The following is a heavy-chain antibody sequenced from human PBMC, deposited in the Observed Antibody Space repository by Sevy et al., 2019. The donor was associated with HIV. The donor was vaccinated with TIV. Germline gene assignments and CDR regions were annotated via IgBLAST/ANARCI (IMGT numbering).Heavy chain of an antibody. Sequence: GKSLKISCKGSGYSFTSYWISWVRQMPGKGLEWMGRIDPSDSYTNYSPSFQGHVTISADKSISTAYLQWSSLKASDTAMYYCATSFRRHEDYYYYYYYMDVWGKGTTVTVSS. CDR1: GYSFTSYW. J-gene: IGHJ6*03. CDR2: IDPSDSYT. V-gene: IGHV5-10-1*01. CDR3: ATSFRRHEDYYYYYYYMDV. D-gene: IGHD3-16*01.